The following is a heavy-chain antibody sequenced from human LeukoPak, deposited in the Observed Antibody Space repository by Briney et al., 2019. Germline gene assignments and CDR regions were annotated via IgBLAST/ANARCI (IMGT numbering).Heavy chain of an antibody. CDR2: INYSGST. V-gene: IGHV4-39*01. Sequence: SETLSLTCTVSGGSVSSTTYFWSWIRQPPGKGLEWIASINYSGSTYYNPSLKSRVTISVNTSENQFSLKLSSVTTADTAVYYCARYVVYGSGKYYFDYWGQGTLVTVSS. J-gene: IGHJ4*02. CDR1: GGSVSSTTYF. CDR3: ARYVVYGSGKYYFDY. D-gene: IGHD3-10*01.